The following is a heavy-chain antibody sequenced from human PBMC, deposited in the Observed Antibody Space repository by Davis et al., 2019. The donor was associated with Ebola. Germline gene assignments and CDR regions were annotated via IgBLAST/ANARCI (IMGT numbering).Heavy chain of an antibody. D-gene: IGHD3-22*01. CDR3: ARVGYYDSRNPPIDY. CDR1: GGSISSYY. J-gene: IGHJ4*02. Sequence: PGGSLRLSCTVSGGSISSYYWSWIRQPPGKGLEWIGYIYYSGSTNYNPSLKSRVTISVDTSKNQFSLKLSSVTAADTAVYYCARVGYYDSRNPPIDYWGQGTLVTVSS. CDR2: IYYSGST. V-gene: IGHV4-59*01.